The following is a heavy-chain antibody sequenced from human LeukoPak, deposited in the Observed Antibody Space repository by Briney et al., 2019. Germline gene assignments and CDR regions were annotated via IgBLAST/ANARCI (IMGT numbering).Heavy chain of an antibody. D-gene: IGHD6-13*01. V-gene: IGHV3-23*01. CDR3: AKDLGIAAAGTDGAFDI. CDR1: GFTFSSYA. Sequence: GGSLRLSCAASGFTFSSYAMSWVRQAPGKGLEWVSAISGSGGSTYYADSVKGRFTISRDNSKNTLYLQMNSLRAEDTAVYYCAKDLGIAAAGTDGAFDIWGQGTMVTVSS. CDR2: ISGSGGST. J-gene: IGHJ3*02.